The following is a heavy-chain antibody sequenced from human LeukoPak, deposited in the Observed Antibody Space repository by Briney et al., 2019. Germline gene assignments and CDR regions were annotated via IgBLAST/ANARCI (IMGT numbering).Heavy chain of an antibody. Sequence: GGSLRLSCAASGFTFSSHWMSWVRQAPGKGLEWVAIIKEDGSAKYYVDSVKGRFTISRDNAKNSLSLQMNSLRAEDTAVYYCARNPGWGALDIWGQGTMVTVPS. CDR2: IKEDGSAK. J-gene: IGHJ3*02. CDR3: ARNPGWGALDI. CDR1: GFTFSSHW. V-gene: IGHV3-7*01. D-gene: IGHD3-10*01.